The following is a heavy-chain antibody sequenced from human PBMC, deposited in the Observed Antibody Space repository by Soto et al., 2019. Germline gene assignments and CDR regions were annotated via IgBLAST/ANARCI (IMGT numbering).Heavy chain of an antibody. D-gene: IGHD1-1*01. CDR2: ISGRGGST. CDR1: GFTFSSFA. J-gene: IGHJ3*01. Sequence: QLLESGGDLVQPGGSLRLSCVASGFTFSSFAMNWIRQTPRKGLEWVCDISGRGGSTHYAESVKGRFTISRDNSKNMLYLQMNSLTAEDTAIYYCAKARPLSTIFDAFDVWGHGTAVTISS. V-gene: IGHV3-23*01. CDR3: AKARPLSTIFDAFDV.